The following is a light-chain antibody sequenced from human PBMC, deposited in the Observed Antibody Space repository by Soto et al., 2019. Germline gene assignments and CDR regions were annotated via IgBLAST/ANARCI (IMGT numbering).Light chain of an antibody. CDR3: MQALQTPLT. V-gene: IGKV2-28*01. Sequence: DIVMTQSPLSLPVTPGEPAYISCRSSQSLLHSNGYNYFDWYLQKPGQSPQLLIYLGSNRASGVPDRFSGSGSGTDFTLKISRVEAEDVGVYYCMQALQTPLTFGGGTKVEIK. CDR2: LGS. CDR1: QSLLHSNGYNY. J-gene: IGKJ4*01.